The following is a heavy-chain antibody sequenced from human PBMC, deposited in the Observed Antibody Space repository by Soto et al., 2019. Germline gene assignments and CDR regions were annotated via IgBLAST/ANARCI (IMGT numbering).Heavy chain of an antibody. D-gene: IGHD4-17*01. CDR1: GFNFSSYW. V-gene: IGHV3-7*01. CDR2: IKQGGSEK. J-gene: IGHJ4*02. CDR3: ARDLASTTIPNY. Sequence: EVQLVESGGGLVQPGGSLRLSCAASGFNFSSYWMSWVRQAPGKGLEWVANIKQGGSEKYYVDSVKGRFTISRDNAKNSLYLQMNSLRAEDTAVYYCARDLASTTIPNYWGQGTLVTVSS.